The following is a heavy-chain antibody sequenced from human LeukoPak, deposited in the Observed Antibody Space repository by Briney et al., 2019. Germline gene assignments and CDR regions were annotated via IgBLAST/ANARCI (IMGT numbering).Heavy chain of an antibody. CDR1: GGSMSNYY. V-gene: IGHV4-59*01. CDR3: ARYSSGWYFDY. CDR2: IYYSGST. J-gene: IGHJ4*02. Sequence: SETLSLTCTVSGGSMSNYYWSWIRQPPGKGLEWIGYIYYSGSTNYNPSLKSRVTISVDTSKNQFSLKLSSVTAADTAVYYCARYSSGWYFDYWGQGTLVTVSS. D-gene: IGHD6-19*01.